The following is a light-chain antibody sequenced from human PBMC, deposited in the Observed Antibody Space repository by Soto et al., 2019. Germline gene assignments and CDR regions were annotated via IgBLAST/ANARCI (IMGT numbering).Light chain of an antibody. CDR2: DAS. Sequence: EIVMTQSPASLSVSPGERATLSGRASQTVSSNLAWYQQKPGQAPRLLIYDASTRATGIPDRFRGSGSGTQFTLTISSLQSEDSAVYYCHQYNNWLALTFGGGTKVDIK. CDR3: HQYNNWLALT. V-gene: IGKV3-15*01. CDR1: QTVSSN. J-gene: IGKJ4*01.